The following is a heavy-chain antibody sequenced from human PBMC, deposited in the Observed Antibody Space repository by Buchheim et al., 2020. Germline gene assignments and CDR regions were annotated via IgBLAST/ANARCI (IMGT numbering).Heavy chain of an antibody. D-gene: IGHD3-22*01. J-gene: IGHJ6*02. CDR1: GGSISSSNW. Sequence: QVQLQESGPGLVKPSGTLSLTCAVSGGSISSSNWWSWVRQPPGKGLEWIGEIYHSGSTNYNPSLKSRVTISVDKSKNQFSLKLNSVTAADTAVYYCARETRDYYDSSGYYFRYYYYGMDVWGQGTT. CDR3: ARETRDYYDSSGYYFRYYYYGMDV. V-gene: IGHV4-4*02. CDR2: IYHSGST.